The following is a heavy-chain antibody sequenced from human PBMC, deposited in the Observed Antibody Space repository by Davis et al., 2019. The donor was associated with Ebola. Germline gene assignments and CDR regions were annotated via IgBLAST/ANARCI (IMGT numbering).Heavy chain of an antibody. CDR1: AGSTSSSSYY. Sequence: PSETLSLTCTVSAGSTSSSSYYWGSIRQPPGKGLEWIGSIYYSGSTYYNPSLKSRVTISVDTSKNQSSLKLISVTAADTAVYYCASRIAAAGTVYYWGQGTLVTVSS. J-gene: IGHJ4*02. D-gene: IGHD6-13*01. CDR3: ASRIAAAGTVYY. V-gene: IGHV4-39*01. CDR2: IYYSGST.